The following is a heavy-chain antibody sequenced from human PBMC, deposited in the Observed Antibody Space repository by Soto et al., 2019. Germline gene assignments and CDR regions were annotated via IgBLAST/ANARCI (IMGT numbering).Heavy chain of an antibody. J-gene: IGHJ6*01. CDR3: ARDADVWYGRNV. CDR1: GFTFTTYT. V-gene: IGHV3-21*01. CDR2: ITSSSRYI. Sequence: EGSLRLSCASAGFTFTTYTMNWVRQAPGKGLEWVSSITSSSRYIYYADPMKGRFTISRDNAKNSLYLQMNSLRAEDTAVYYCARDADVWYGRNVGGQVTTVTVS. D-gene: IGHD2-21*01.